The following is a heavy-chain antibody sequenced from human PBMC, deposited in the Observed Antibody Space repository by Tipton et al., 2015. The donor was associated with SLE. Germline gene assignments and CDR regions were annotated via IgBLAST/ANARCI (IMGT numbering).Heavy chain of an antibody. Sequence: TLSLTCTVSGGSISSYYWSRIRQPPGKGLEWIGYIYYSGSTNYNPSLKSRVTISVDTSKNQFSLKLSSVTAADTAVYYCARGKDSGSYLYYYYYMDVLGKGTTVTVSS. J-gene: IGHJ6*03. CDR3: ARGKDSGSYLYYYYYMDV. CDR1: GGSISSYY. CDR2: IYYSGST. V-gene: IGHV4-59*08. D-gene: IGHD1-26*01.